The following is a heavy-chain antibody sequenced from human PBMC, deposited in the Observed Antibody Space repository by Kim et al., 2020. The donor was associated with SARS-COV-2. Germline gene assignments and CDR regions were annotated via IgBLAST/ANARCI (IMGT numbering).Heavy chain of an antibody. D-gene: IGHD2-15*01. CDR1: GGSISSSSYY. J-gene: IGHJ5*02. CDR2: IYYSGST. Sequence: SETLSLTCTVSGGSISSSSYYWGWIRQPPGKGLEWIGSIYYSGSTYYNPSLKSRVTISVDTSKNQFSLKLSSVTAADTAVYYCARTYSRYCSGGSCYSRYLAPWGQGTLVTVSS. V-gene: IGHV4-39*01. CDR3: ARTYSRYCSGGSCYSRYLAP.